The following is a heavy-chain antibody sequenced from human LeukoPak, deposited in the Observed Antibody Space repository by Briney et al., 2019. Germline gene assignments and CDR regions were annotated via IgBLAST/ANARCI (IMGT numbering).Heavy chain of an antibody. J-gene: IGHJ4*02. V-gene: IGHV3-7*01. CDR1: GYTFTGYY. CDR3: ARERYLLDY. D-gene: IGHD3-9*01. Sequence: SCKASGYTFTGYYMHWVRQAPGKGLEWVANIKQDGSEKYYVDSVKGRFTISRDNAKNSLYLQMNSLRAEDTAVYYCARERYLLDYWGQGTLVAVSS. CDR2: IKQDGSEK.